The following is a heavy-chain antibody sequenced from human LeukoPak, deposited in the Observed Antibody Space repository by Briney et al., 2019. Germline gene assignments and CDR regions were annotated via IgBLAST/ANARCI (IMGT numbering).Heavy chain of an antibody. Sequence: SVKVSCKASGGTFSSYAISWVRQAPGQGLEWMGRIIPILGIANYAQKFQGRVTITTDESTSTAYMELSSLRSEDTAVYYCAREVTAMDSPLYMDVWGKGTTVTVSS. D-gene: IGHD5-18*01. CDR3: AREVTAMDSPLYMDV. CDR1: GGTFSSYA. CDR2: IIPILGIA. J-gene: IGHJ6*03. V-gene: IGHV1-69*04.